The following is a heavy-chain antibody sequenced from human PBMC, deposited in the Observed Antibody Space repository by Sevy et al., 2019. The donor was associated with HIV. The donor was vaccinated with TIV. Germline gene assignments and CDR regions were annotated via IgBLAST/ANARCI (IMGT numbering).Heavy chain of an antibody. V-gene: IGHV3-30-3*01. CDR2: ISYDGSNK. Sequence: GGSLRLSCAASGFTFSSYAMHWVRQAPGKGLEWLAVISYDGSNKYYAGSVKGRFTNSRDNSKNTLYLQMNSLMAEDTAVDYCAGEIPRYCSSTSCYSPWYFQHWGQGTLVSVSS. J-gene: IGHJ1*01. CDR3: AGEIPRYCSSTSCYSPWYFQH. D-gene: IGHD2-2*02. CDR1: GFTFSSYA.